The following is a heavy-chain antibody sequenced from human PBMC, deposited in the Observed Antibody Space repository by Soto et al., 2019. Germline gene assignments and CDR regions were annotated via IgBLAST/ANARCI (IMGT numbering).Heavy chain of an antibody. J-gene: IGHJ5*02. CDR3: AKDTIGNDDWFDP. CDR2: INWRGGYT. Sequence: GGSLRLSCAASGFTFDDFGMTWVRQAPGKGLEWVSSINWRGGYTNYADSVKGRFIISRDNAKNSLYLQMNSLRAEDTAFYYCAKDTIGNDDWFDPWGQGTLVTVSS. V-gene: IGHV3-20*04. D-gene: IGHD1-1*01. CDR1: GFTFDDFG.